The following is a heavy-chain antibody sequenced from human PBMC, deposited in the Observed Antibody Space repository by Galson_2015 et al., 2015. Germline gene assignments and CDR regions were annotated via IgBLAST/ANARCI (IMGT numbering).Heavy chain of an antibody. Sequence: SLRLSCAVSGFSFSSYWMSWVRQAPGKGLEWVANIKQDGGDKYYVDSVKGRFTNSRDNAKNSLYLQMSSLRAEDTAVYYCSRDQPGRYSHYWGQGTPVPVSS. V-gene: IGHV3-7*01. CDR2: IKQDGGDK. CDR3: SRDQPGRYSHY. CDR1: GFSFSSYW. J-gene: IGHJ4*02. D-gene: IGHD6-13*01.